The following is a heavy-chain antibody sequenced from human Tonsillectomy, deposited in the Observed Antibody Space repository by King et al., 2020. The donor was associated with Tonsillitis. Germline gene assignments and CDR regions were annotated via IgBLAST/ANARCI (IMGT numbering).Heavy chain of an antibody. CDR1: GYIFTSYG. J-gene: IGHJ4*02. Sequence: EQLVQSGAEVKKPGASVKVSCKASGYIFTSYGISWVRQAPGQGLEWIGWISVYNGYKNYAQNLQGRLTMTTETSTSTAYMELRRLRSDDTAVYYCVRDHDTYYYDSSGSPWDYWGQGTLVTVSS. V-gene: IGHV1-18*04. CDR3: VRDHDTYYYDSSGSPWDY. CDR2: ISVYNGYK. D-gene: IGHD3-22*01.